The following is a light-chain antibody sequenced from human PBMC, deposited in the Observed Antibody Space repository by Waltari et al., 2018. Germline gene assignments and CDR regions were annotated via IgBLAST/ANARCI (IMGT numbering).Light chain of an antibody. CDR2: DVS. CDR1: ISDVGGYKY. J-gene: IGLJ1*01. V-gene: IGLV2-23*02. CDR3: CSYAGSGTYV. Sequence: QSALTQPASVSGSPGQSITISCTGTISDVGGYKYVSWYQQHPGKAPKLMIYDVSERPSGVSNRFSGSKSANTASLTIAGLQAEDEADYYCCSYAGSGTYVFGTGTKVTVL.